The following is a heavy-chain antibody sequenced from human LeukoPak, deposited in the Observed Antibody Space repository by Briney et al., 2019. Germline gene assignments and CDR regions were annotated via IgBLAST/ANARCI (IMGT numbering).Heavy chain of an antibody. Sequence: SETLSLTCTVSGGSTSSGSYYWSWIRQPAGKGLEWIGRIYTSGSTNYNPSLKSRVTISVDTSKNQFSLKLSSVTAADTAVHYCAAQGGATDYWGQGTLVTVSS. CDR2: IYTSGST. J-gene: IGHJ4*02. CDR3: AAQGGATDY. D-gene: IGHD1-26*01. CDR1: GGSTSSGSYY. V-gene: IGHV4-61*02.